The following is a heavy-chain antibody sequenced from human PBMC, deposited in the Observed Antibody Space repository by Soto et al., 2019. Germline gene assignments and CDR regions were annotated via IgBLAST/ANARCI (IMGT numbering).Heavy chain of an antibody. CDR2: ISYDGSNK. CDR3: AKDRNYYDSSGYCDY. Sequence: QVQLVESGGGVVQPGRSLRLSCAASGFTFSSYGMHWVRQAPGKGLEWVAVISYDGSNKYYADSVKGRFTISRDNSKNPLYLQMNSLRAEDTAVYYCAKDRNYYDSSGYCDYWGQGTLVTVSS. D-gene: IGHD3-22*01. CDR1: GFTFSSYG. J-gene: IGHJ4*02. V-gene: IGHV3-30*18.